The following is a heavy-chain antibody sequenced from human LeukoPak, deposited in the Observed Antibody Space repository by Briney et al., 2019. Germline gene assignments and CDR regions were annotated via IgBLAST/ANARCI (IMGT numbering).Heavy chain of an antibody. V-gene: IGHV3-23*01. CDR3: AKAYTYYYGSGSYYGHYYDMDV. J-gene: IGHJ6*02. CDR2: INDSGGST. CDR1: GFTFSNYA. Sequence: GGSLRHSCAASGFTFSNYAMSWVRQAPGKGLEWVSTINDSGGSTYYADSVKGRFTISRDNSKNTLYLQMNNLRAEDTAVYYCAKAYTYYYGSGSYYGHYYDMDVWGQGTTVTVSS. D-gene: IGHD3-10*01.